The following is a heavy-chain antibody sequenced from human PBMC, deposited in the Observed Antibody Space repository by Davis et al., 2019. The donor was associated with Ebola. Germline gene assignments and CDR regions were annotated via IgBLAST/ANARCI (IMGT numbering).Heavy chain of an antibody. CDR2: IYYSGST. J-gene: IGHJ6*02. CDR3: ARRLHYYYGMDV. Sequence: SETLSLTCTVSGSSISSSSYYWGWIRQPPGKGLEWIGSIYYSGSTYYNPSLKSRVTISVDTSKSQFSLKLSSVTAADTAVYYCARRLHYYYGMDVWGQGTTVTVSS. D-gene: IGHD3-16*01. V-gene: IGHV4-39*01. CDR1: GSSISSSSYY.